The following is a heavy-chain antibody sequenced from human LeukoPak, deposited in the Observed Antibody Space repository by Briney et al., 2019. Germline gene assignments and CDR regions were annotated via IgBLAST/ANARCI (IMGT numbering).Heavy chain of an antibody. CDR2: INHSGST. D-gene: IGHD3-22*01. CDR1: GGSFSGYY. CDR3: ARGGITMTI. V-gene: IGHV4-34*01. Sequence: PSETLSLTCAVYGGSFSGYYWSWIRQPPGKGLEWIGEINHSGSTNHNPSLKSRVTISVDTSKNQFSLKLSSVTAADTAVYYCARGGITMTIWGQGTLVTVSS. J-gene: IGHJ4*02.